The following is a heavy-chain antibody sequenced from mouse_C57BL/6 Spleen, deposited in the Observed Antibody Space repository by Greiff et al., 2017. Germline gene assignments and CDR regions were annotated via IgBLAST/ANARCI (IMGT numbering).Heavy chain of an antibody. V-gene: IGHV1-50*01. D-gene: IGHD2-4*01. Sequence: QVQLQQPGAELVKPGASVKLSCKASGYTFTSYWMQWVKQRPGQGLEWIGEIDPSDSYTNYNQKFKGKATFTVDTSSSTAYMQLSSLTSEDAAVYYCARGGLRRFDYWGQGTTLTVSS. CDR1: GYTFTSYW. CDR3: ARGGLRRFDY. J-gene: IGHJ2*01. CDR2: IDPSDSYT.